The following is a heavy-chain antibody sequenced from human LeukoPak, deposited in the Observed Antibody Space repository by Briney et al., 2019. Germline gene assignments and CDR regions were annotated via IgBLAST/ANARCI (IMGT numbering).Heavy chain of an antibody. D-gene: IGHD2-15*01. Sequence: GGSLRLSCVASGFTFSTYWMSWARQAPGKGLEWVANIKHDGSEKYYVDSVKGRFIISRDNAKNSLFLEMNSLRVEDTAVYYCATRAASDQWAQGNLVTVSS. CDR1: GFTFSTYW. CDR3: ATRAASDQ. J-gene: IGHJ4*02. CDR2: IKHDGSEK. V-gene: IGHV3-7*01.